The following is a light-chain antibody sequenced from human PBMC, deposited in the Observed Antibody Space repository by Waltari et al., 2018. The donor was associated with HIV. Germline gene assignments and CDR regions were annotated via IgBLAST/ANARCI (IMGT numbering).Light chain of an antibody. CDR3: SSYTNTTTLVL. CDR2: EVS. CDR1: SSYVGRPTF. J-gene: IGLJ2*01. Sequence: QSALAQPASVSGSPGQSLPISCTGTSSYVGRPTFVPWYQQHPGKAPKLMIYEVSNRPSGVSYRFSGSKSGNTASLTISGLQAEDDADYYCSSYTNTTTLVLFGGGTKLTVL. V-gene: IGLV2-14*01.